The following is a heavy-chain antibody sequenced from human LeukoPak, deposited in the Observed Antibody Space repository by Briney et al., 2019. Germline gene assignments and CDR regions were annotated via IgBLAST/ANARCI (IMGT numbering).Heavy chain of an antibody. J-gene: IGHJ5*02. CDR2: IDYSGST. CDR3: ARAGYYDILTGYYIRGWFDP. CDR1: GFSISSGDYY. V-gene: IGHV4-30-4*01. Sequence: SETLSLTCTVSGFSISSGDYYWRGLRQPPGKGLEWIVYIDYSGSTYYNPARKSRVTISVDTSKNQFSLKLSSVTAADTAVYYCARAGYYDILTGYYIRGWFDPWGQGTLVTVSS. D-gene: IGHD3-9*01.